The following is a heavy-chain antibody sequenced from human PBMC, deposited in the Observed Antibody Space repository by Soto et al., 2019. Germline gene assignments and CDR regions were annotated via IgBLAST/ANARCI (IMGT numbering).Heavy chain of an antibody. CDR1: GGTFSSYA. CDR3: ARDKSSGITIFDYGMDV. D-gene: IGHD3-3*01. V-gene: IGHV1-69*13. CDR2: IIPIFGTA. Sequence: SVKVSCKASGGTFSSYAISWVRQAPGQGLEWMGGIIPIFGTANYAQKFQGRVTITADESTSTAYMELSSLRSEDTAVYYCARDKSSGITIFDYGMDVWGQGTTVTVSS. J-gene: IGHJ6*02.